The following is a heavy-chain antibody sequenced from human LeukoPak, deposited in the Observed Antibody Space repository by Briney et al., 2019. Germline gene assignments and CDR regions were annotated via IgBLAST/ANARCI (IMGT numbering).Heavy chain of an antibody. CDR3: ACSRDLYSPLDY. CDR2: IYHSGTT. CDR1: GYSISSGYF. J-gene: IGHJ4*02. D-gene: IGHD5-24*01. V-gene: IGHV4-38-2*01. Sequence: SETLSLTCAVSGYSISSGYFWGWIRQPPGKGLEWTGSIYHSGTTYYNPSLKSRITISVDTSKNQFSLKLNSVTAADTALYYCACSRDLYSPLDYWGQGTLVTVSS.